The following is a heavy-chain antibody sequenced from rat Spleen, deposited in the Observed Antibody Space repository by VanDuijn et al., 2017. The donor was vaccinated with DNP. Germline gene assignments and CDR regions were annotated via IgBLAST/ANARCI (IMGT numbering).Heavy chain of an antibody. CDR1: GFTFSNYF. CDR3: ARPDY. V-gene: IGHV5-7*01. CDR2: ISYDGSNT. J-gene: IGHJ2*01. Sequence: EVQLVESGGGLVQPGRSMKLSCAASGFTFSNYFVSWVRQAPKKGLEWVATISYDGSNTHYRDSVKGRFAISRDNAKSTLYLQMDSLRSEDTATYYCARPDYWGQGVMVTVSS.